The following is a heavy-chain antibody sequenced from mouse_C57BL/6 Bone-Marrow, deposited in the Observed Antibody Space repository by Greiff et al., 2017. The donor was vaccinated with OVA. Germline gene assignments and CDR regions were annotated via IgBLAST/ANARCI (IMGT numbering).Heavy chain of an antibody. CDR2: ILPGSSST. CDR3: ARLGITTSYFDV. V-gene: IGHV1-9*01. J-gene: IGHJ1*03. D-gene: IGHD1-1*01. Sequence: VQVVESGAELMKPGASVKLSCKATGYTFTGYWIEWVKQRPGHGLEWIGEILPGSSSTNYNEKFKGKATFTADTSSNTAYMQLSSLTTEDSAIYYCARLGITTSYFDVGGTGTTVTVSS. CDR1: GYTFTGYW.